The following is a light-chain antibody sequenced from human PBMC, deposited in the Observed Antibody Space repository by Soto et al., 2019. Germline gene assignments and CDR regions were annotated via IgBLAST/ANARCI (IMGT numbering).Light chain of an antibody. CDR1: QSVSSY. CDR2: GAS. J-gene: IGKJ2*01. V-gene: IGKV3-11*01. CDR3: QQHSNWLYT. Sequence: EIVLTQSPATLSLSPGERATLSCRASQSVSSYLAWYQQKPGQAPSLLIYGASNRATGIPARFSGSGSGTDFTLTISSLEPEDFAVYYCQQHSNWLYTFCQGTKLEIK.